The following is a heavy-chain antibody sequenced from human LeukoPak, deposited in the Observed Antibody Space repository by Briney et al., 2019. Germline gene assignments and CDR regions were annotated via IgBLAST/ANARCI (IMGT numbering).Heavy chain of an antibody. D-gene: IGHD3-10*01. CDR2: IKPDGRET. Sequence: GGSLRLSGAVSGFTFSSYWMSWVRQAPGKGLEWVAKIKPDGRETNHVDSVRGRFTISRDNAKNSLNLQMTSLRAEDTAVYYCARYASGSYHLDHWGQGNLVTVSS. CDR1: GFTFSSYW. V-gene: IGHV3-7*01. CDR3: ARYASGSYHLDH. J-gene: IGHJ4*02.